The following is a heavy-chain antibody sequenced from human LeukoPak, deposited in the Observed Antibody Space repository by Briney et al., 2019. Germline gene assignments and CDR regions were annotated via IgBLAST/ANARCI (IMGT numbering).Heavy chain of an antibody. CDR1: GFTVSSYG. Sequence: GGSLRLSCAASGFTVSSYGMHWVRQAPGKGLEWVAFIRYDGSNKYYADSVKGRFTISRDNSKNTLYLQMNSLRAEDTAVYYCAKDQGAIAAPDYYMDVWGKGTTVTVSS. J-gene: IGHJ6*03. CDR3: AKDQGAIAAPDYYMDV. D-gene: IGHD6-6*01. V-gene: IGHV3-30*02. CDR2: IRYDGSNK.